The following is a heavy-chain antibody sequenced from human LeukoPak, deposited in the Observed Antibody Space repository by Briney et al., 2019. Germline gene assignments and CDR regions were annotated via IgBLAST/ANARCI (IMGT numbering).Heavy chain of an antibody. D-gene: IGHD4-17*01. CDR1: GFTFSSYW. CDR2: IKQDGSEK. V-gene: IGHV3-7*01. CDR3: ARDNYGDFYDAFDI. J-gene: IGHJ3*02. Sequence: GGSLRLSCAASGFTFSSYWMSWVRQAPGKGLEWVANIKQDGSEKYYVDSVKGRFTISRDNAKNSLYLQMNSLRAEDAAVYYFARDNYGDFYDAFDIWGQGTMVTVSS.